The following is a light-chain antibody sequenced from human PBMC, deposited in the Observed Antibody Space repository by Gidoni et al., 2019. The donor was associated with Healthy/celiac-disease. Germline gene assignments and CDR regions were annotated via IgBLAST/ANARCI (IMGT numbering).Light chain of an antibody. CDR3: QQSYSTVWT. CDR2: AAS. V-gene: IGKV1-39*01. Sequence: DIQMTQSPSSLSASVGDRVSITCRASQIISSYLNWYQQKPGKAPKLLIYAASSFQSGVPSRFSGSGSGTDFTLTISSLQPEDFATYYCQQSYSTVWTFXQXTKVEIK. J-gene: IGKJ1*01. CDR1: QIISSY.